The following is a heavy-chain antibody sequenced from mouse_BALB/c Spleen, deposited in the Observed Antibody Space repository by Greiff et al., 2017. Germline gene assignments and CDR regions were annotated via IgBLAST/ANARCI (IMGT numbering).Heavy chain of an antibody. CDR1: GFTFSSYA. CDR3: ARDDGYYFDY. Sequence: EVHLVESGGGLVKPGGSLKLSCAASGFTFSSYAMSWVRQSPEKRLEWVAEISSGGSYTYYPDTVTGRFTISRDNAKNTLYLEMSSLRSEDTAMYYCARDDGYYFDYWGQGTTLTVSS. V-gene: IGHV5-9-4*01. CDR2: ISSGGSYT. D-gene: IGHD2-3*01. J-gene: IGHJ2*01.